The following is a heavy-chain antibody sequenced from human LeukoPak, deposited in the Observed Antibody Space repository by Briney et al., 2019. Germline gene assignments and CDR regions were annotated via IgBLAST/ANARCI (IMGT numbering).Heavy chain of an antibody. CDR3: AKNSGSKYCSGGSCHGVDY. CDR2: ISYDGSNK. Sequence: PGGSLRLSCAASGFTFSSYGMHWVRQAPGKGLEWVAVISYDGSNKYHADSVKGRFTISRDNSKNTLYLQMNSLRAEDTAVYYCAKNSGSKYCSGGSCHGVDYWGQGTLVTVSS. D-gene: IGHD2-15*01. V-gene: IGHV3-30*18. CDR1: GFTFSSYG. J-gene: IGHJ4*02.